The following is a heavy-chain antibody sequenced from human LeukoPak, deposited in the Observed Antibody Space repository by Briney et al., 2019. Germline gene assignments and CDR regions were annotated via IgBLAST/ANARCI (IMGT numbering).Heavy chain of an antibody. CDR1: GFTFSSYA. CDR3: ARELRHYYDFDAFDI. V-gene: IGHV3-23*01. J-gene: IGHJ3*02. D-gene: IGHD3-22*01. CDR2: ISGSGGST. Sequence: GGSLRLSCAASGFTFSSYAMSWVRQAPGKGLEWVSAISGSGGSTYYADSVKGRFTISRDNAKNSLYLQMNSLRAEDTAIYYCARELRHYYDFDAFDIWGQGTMITVSS.